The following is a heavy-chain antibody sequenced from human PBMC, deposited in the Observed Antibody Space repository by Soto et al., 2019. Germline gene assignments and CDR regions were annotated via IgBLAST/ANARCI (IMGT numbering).Heavy chain of an antibody. CDR1: GFTFSNAW. J-gene: IGHJ4*02. Sequence: EVQLLESGGGLVQPGGSLRLSCAASGFTFSNAWMSWVRQAPGKGLEWVGRIKSKTDGGTTDYAAPVKGRFTISRDDSKNTLYLQMNSLKTEDTAVYYCTTGLMVYAIGVIGIDYWGQGTLVTVSS. CDR2: IKSKTDGGTT. D-gene: IGHD2-8*01. CDR3: TTGLMVYAIGVIGIDY. V-gene: IGHV3-15*01.